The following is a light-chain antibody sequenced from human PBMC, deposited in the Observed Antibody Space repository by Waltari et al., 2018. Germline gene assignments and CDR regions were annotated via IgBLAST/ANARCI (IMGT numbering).Light chain of an antibody. CDR2: SNN. V-gene: IGLV1-44*01. J-gene: IGLJ1*01. Sequence: QSVLTQPPPASGTPGQRVPIPCSGSTPTIGTNTVNWYQQFPGTAPTLLIYSNNQRPSGVPDRFSASKSGTSASLAISGLYYEDEADYYCAAWDYSLNYVFGSGTKVTVL. CDR1: TPTIGTNT. CDR3: AAWDYSLNYV.